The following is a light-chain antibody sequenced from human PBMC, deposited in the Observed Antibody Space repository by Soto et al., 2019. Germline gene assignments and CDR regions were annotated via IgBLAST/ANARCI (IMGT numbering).Light chain of an antibody. Sequence: IEMTQSPATLSVSPGERATLSCRASQSVSSNLVWYQQKPGQAPRLLIYGASTRVTGIPARFSGSGSGTEFTLTISSLQSEDFAVYYCRQYHNWWTFGQGTKVEIK. V-gene: IGKV3-15*01. CDR1: QSVSSN. CDR2: GAS. CDR3: RQYHNWWT. J-gene: IGKJ1*01.